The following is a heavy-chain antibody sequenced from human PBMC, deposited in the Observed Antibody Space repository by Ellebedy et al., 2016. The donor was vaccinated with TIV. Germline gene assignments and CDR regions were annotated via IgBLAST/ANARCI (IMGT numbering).Heavy chain of an antibody. V-gene: IGHV3-7*03. CDR1: GFSFSNYW. CDR2: IKRDGSEK. J-gene: IGHJ5*02. Sequence: GESLKISCAASGFSFSNYWMTWVRQAPGKGLEWVANIKRDGSEKNYVDSVKGRFTISRDNAKNSLYLQMNSLRAEDTAVYYCVGEISPGWYDLWGQGTLVTVSS. CDR3: VGEISPGWYDL.